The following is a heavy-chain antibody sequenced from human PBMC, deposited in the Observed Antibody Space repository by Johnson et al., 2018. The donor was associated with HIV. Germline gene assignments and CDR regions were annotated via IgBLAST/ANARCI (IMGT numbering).Heavy chain of an antibody. CDR2: IRYDGRDK. Sequence: QVQLVESGGGVVQPGGSLRLSCAASGFTLSSYGMHWVRQAPGKGLEWVAFIRYDGRDKYSADSVKGRFTISRDNSKNTLYLQMNSLRAEETAVYYCARVAPAHDAFDIWGQGTMVTVSS. J-gene: IGHJ3*02. CDR1: GFTLSSYG. CDR3: ARVAPAHDAFDI. V-gene: IGHV3-30*02. D-gene: IGHD2-2*01.